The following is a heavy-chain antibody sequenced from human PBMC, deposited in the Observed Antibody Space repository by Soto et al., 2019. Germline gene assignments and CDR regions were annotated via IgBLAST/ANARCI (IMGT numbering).Heavy chain of an antibody. CDR2: ISSSSTYI. J-gene: IGHJ6*02. CDR3: ARDQSIAAYYGIDV. D-gene: IGHD2-15*01. Sequence: EVQLVESGGGLVKPGGSLRLSCAASGFTFRTYTMSWVRQAPGKGLEWVSSISSSSTYIYYADSVRGRFTISRDNAKNSLYLQMNSLRAEDTAVYYCARDQSIAAYYGIDVWGQGTTVTVSS. CDR1: GFTFRTYT. V-gene: IGHV3-21*01.